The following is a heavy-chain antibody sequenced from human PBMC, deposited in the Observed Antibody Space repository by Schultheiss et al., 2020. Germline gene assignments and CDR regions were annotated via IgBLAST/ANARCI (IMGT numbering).Heavy chain of an antibody. J-gene: IGHJ6*02. D-gene: IGHD4-11*01. Sequence: GGSLRLSCAASGFNFSTHGMHWVRQAPGKGLEWVAVIWYDGSNKYYADSVKGRFTISRDNSKNTLYLQMNSLRAEDTAVYYCARASGDETTGTEGYYYYYGMDVWGQGTTVTVSS. V-gene: IGHV3-33*08. CDR1: GFNFSTHG. CDR2: IWYDGSNK. CDR3: ARASGDETTGTEGYYYYYGMDV.